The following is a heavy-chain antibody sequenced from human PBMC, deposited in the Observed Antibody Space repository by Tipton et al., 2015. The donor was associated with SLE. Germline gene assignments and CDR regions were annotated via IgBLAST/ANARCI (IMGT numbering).Heavy chain of an antibody. CDR2: IYSGGGT. CDR1: GFTVSSNY. CDR3: AKVYYGSSWLLAEYFQH. V-gene: IGHV3-66*01. D-gene: IGHD6-13*01. J-gene: IGHJ1*01. Sequence: SLRLSCAASGFTVSSNYMSWVRQAPGKGLEWVSVIYSGGGTYYADSVKGRLTISRDNSKNTVYLQMNSLRAEDTAVYYCAKVYYGSSWLLAEYFQHWGQGTLVTVSS.